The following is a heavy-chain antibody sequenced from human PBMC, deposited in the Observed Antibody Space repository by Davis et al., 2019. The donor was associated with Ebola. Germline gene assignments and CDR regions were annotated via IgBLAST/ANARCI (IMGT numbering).Heavy chain of an antibody. CDR1: GYTFTSYD. D-gene: IGHD6-13*01. V-gene: IGHV1-8*01. J-gene: IGHJ6*02. CDR2: MNPNSGNT. CDR3: AWGRSSWHLDYYGMDV. Sequence: ASVKVSCKASGYTFTSYDINWVRQATGQGLEWMGWMNPNSGNTGYAQKFQGRVTITADKSTSTAYMELSSLRSEDTAVYYCAWGRSSWHLDYYGMDVWGQGTTVTVSS.